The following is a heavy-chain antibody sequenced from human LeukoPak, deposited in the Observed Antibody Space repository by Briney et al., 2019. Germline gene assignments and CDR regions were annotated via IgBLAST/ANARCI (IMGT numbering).Heavy chain of an antibody. CDR2: IIPIFGTA. CDR3: SGDCSGGSCPPGYYVMDV. CDR1: GGTFSSYA. Sequence: ASVKVSCKASGGTFSSYAISWVRQALGQGLEWMGGIIPIFGTANYAQKFQGRVTITADESTSTAYMELSSLRSEDTAVYYCSGDCSGGSCPPGYYVMDVWGKGTTVTVSS. D-gene: IGHD2-15*01. J-gene: IGHJ6*04. V-gene: IGHV1-69*13.